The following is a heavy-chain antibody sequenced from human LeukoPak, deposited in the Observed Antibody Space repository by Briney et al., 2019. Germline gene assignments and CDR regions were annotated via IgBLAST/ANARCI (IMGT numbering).Heavy chain of an antibody. CDR1: GVSISGYV. V-gene: IGHV4-4*07. Sequence: PSETLSLTCTVSGVSISGYVWSWIRQPAGKGLQWVGRINISGNTDYNPSLKSRVTISLDTSKKQVSLKLTSVTAADTAVYYCARVGIGVYDYGDYGGLDIWGQGTRVSVS. D-gene: IGHD4-17*01. CDR2: INISGNT. J-gene: IGHJ3*02. CDR3: ARVGIGVYDYGDYGGLDI.